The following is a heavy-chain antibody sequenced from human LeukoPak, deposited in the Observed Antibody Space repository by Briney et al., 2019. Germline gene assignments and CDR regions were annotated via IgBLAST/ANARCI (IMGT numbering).Heavy chain of an antibody. D-gene: IGHD4-17*01. CDR2: VSYDGSKK. V-gene: IGHV3-30*18. CDR3: AKDGPAQCTVPPPP. Sequence: SCKASGYTFTTYYMHWVRQAPGKGLEWVAIVSYDGSKKYYADSVKGRFTVSRDNSKNTLYLQMNSLRAEDTAVYYCAKDGPAQCTVPPPPWGQGTLVTVSS. J-gene: IGHJ5*02. CDR1: GYTFTTYY.